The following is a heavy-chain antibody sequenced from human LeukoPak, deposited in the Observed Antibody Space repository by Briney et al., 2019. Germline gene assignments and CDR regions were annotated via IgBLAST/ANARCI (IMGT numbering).Heavy chain of an antibody. CDR2: IYHSGST. Sequence: PSETLSLTCTVSGYSISSGYYWGWIRQPPGKGLEWIGSIYHSGSTYYNPSLKSRVTISVDTSKNQFSLKLSSVTAADTAVYYCARGLRITMVRGVRWAVLGWFDPWGQGTLVTVSS. V-gene: IGHV4-38-2*02. CDR3: ARGLRITMVRGVRWAVLGWFDP. D-gene: IGHD3-10*01. J-gene: IGHJ5*02. CDR1: GYSISSGYY.